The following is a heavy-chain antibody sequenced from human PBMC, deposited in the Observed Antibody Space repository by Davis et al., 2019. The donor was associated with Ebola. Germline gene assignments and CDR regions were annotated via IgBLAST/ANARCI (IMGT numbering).Heavy chain of an antibody. CDR2: INHSGST. CDR3: ARERGIAARRIDY. Sequence: SETLSPTCAVYGGSFSGYYWSWIRQPPGKGLEWIGEINHSGSTNYNPSLKSRVTISVDTSKNQFSLKLSSVTAADTAVYYCARERGIAARRIDYWGQGTLVTVSS. J-gene: IGHJ4*02. D-gene: IGHD6-6*01. CDR1: GGSFSGYY. V-gene: IGHV4-34*01.